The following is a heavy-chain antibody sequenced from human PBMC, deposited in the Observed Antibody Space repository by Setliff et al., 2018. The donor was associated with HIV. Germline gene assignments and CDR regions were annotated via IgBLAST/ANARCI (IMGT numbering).Heavy chain of an antibody. V-gene: IGHV3-23*01. J-gene: IGHJ4*02. Sequence: GGSLRLSCTASGFTFSTSAMTWVRQAPGKGLEWVSSISGSGGGTYYADSVKGRFTISRDNSKNTLYLQMNSLRAEDTAVYYCAKVTSFWFEDYWGQGTLVTVSS. D-gene: IGHD2-2*01. CDR1: GFTFSTSA. CDR2: ISGSGGGT. CDR3: AKVTSFWFEDY.